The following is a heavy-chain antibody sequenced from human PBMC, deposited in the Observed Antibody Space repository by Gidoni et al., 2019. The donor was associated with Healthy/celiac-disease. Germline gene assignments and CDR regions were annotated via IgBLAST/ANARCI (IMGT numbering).Heavy chain of an antibody. Sequence: QVQLQESGPGLVKPSETLSLTCTVSGASIRSYYWSWIRQPPGKGLQWIGYIYYSGSTNHNPSLKSRVTISLDTSKNQFSLKLTSVTAADTAVYYCARTYDVWSGHDYWGQGTLVTVSS. CDR3: ARTYDVWSGHDY. D-gene: IGHD3-3*01. CDR1: GASIRSYY. CDR2: IYYSGST. J-gene: IGHJ4*02. V-gene: IGHV4-59*01.